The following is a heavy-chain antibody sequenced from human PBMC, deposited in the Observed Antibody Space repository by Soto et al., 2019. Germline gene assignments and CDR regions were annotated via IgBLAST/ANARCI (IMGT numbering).Heavy chain of an antibody. J-gene: IGHJ1*01. Sequence: QVQLVESGGGVVQPGRSLRLSCAASGFTFSSYGMHWVRQAPGKGQEWVAVIWYDVSNKYNADSVKGRFTISRDNFKNTLCLRLYSLRAEDTAVYYCARSLYESSGYRHFQHLGQGILVAVS. D-gene: IGHD3-22*01. CDR1: GFTFSSYG. V-gene: IGHV3-33*01. CDR3: ARSLYESSGYRHFQH. CDR2: IWYDVSNK.